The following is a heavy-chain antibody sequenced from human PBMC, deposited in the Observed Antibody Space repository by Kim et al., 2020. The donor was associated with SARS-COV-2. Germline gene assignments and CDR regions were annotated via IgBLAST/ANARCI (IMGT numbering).Heavy chain of an antibody. V-gene: IGHV4-34*01. CDR3: ARGVEGAQEVTIFGVVIRRRGYPPFDP. CDR1: GGSFSGYY. D-gene: IGHD3-3*01. J-gene: IGHJ5*02. Sequence: SETLSLTCAVYGGSFSGYYWSWIRQPPGKGLEWIGEINHSGSTNYNPSLKSRVTISVDTSKNQFSLKLSSVTAADTAVYYCARGVEGAQEVTIFGVVIRRRGYPPFDPWGQGTLVTVSS. CDR2: INHSGST.